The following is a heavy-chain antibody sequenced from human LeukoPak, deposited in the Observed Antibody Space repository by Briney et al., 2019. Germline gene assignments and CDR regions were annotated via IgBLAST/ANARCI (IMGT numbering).Heavy chain of an antibody. J-gene: IGHJ4*02. Sequence: ASVKVSCKASGYTFTSYGISWVRQAPGQGLEWMGWISAYNGNTNYARKLQGRVTMTTDTSTSTAYMELRSLRSDDTAVYYCAITAKQQLGFGYFDYWGQGTLVTVSS. CDR2: ISAYNGNT. CDR1: GYTFTSYG. D-gene: IGHD6-13*01. V-gene: IGHV1-18*01. CDR3: AITAKQQLGFGYFDY.